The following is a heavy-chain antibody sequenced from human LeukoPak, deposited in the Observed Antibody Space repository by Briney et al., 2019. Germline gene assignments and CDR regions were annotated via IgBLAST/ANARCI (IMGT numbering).Heavy chain of an antibody. D-gene: IGHD4-17*01. CDR3: ARASHDYGDYSHFDY. J-gene: IGHJ4*02. V-gene: IGHV4-38-2*02. CDR1: GYSISSGYY. Sequence: SETLSLTCTVSGYSISSGYYWGWIRQPPGKGLEWIGSIYHSGSTNYNPSLKSRVTIAVDKSKSQFSLKLSSVTAADTAVYYCARASHDYGDYSHFDYWGQGTLVTVSS. CDR2: IYHSGST.